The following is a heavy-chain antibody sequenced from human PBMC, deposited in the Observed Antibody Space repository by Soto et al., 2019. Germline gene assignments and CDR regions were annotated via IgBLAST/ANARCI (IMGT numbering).Heavy chain of an antibody. J-gene: IGHJ4*02. V-gene: IGHV3-21*04. Sequence: LRLSCEVSGFTFTNFGINWVRQAPGKGLEWVSSVSKSDYTYYSESVKGRFTISRDNAKNSVSLQMNNLRAEDTAVYYCAREDSIIIPAVADVWGQGTQVTVSS. CDR2: VSKSDYT. D-gene: IGHD3-10*01. CDR3: AREDSIIIPAVADV. CDR1: GFTFTNFG.